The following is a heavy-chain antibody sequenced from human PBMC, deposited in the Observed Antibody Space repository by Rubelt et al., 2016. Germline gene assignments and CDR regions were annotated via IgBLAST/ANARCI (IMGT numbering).Heavy chain of an antibody. CDR1: GYTFTSYA. D-gene: IGHD2-8*01. CDR2: INAGNGNP. Sequence: QVQLVQSGAEVKKPGASVKVSCKASGYTFTSYAMHWVRQAPGQRLEWMGWINAGNGNPKYSQKFQCRGTSTRDTSASTAYMELSSLGSEDTAVYYCARAQRIRLLMVYAPTFDYWGQGTLVTVSS. CDR3: ARAQRIRLLMVYAPTFDY. J-gene: IGHJ4*02. V-gene: IGHV1-3*01.